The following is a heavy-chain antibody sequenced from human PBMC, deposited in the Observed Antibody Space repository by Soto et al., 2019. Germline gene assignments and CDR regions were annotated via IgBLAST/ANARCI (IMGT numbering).Heavy chain of an antibody. Sequence: PSETLSLTCTVSGGSISSSSSYWGWIRQRPGKGLEWIGTIAYSGSTYYSPSLKSRVTISVDTSKNQLSLKLSSVTAAHTAVYYCARRYHYSSGKYGIDVWGQGTTVTVSS. CDR1: GGSISSSSSY. J-gene: IGHJ6*02. D-gene: IGHD3-10*01. V-gene: IGHV4-39*01. CDR2: IAYSGST. CDR3: ARRYHYSSGKYGIDV.